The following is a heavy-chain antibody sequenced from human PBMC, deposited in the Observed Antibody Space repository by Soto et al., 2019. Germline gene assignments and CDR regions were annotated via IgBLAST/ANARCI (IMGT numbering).Heavy chain of an antibody. Sequence: PSETLSLTCTVSGGSISSGDYYWSWIRQPPGKGLEWIGYIYYSGSTYYNPSLKSRVTISVDTSKNQFSLKLSSVTAADTAEYYCAREVVARSGSVRSYGMDVWGQGTTVTVSS. CDR2: IYYSGST. CDR1: GGSISSGDYY. CDR3: AREVVARSGSVRSYGMDV. V-gene: IGHV4-30-4*01. J-gene: IGHJ6*02. D-gene: IGHD3-3*01.